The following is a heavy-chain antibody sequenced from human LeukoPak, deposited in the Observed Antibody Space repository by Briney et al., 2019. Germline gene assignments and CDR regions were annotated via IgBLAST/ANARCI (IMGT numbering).Heavy chain of an antibody. CDR2: INSDGSWT. V-gene: IGHV3-74*01. CDR3: VSFYETY. CDR1: GNYW. J-gene: IGHJ4*02. Sequence: GGSLRLSCAASGNYWMHWVRQVPGKGLVWVSHINSDGSWTSYADSVKGRFTISKDNAKNTVYLQMNSLRAEDTAVYYCVSFYETYWGRGTQVTVSS. D-gene: IGHD2/OR15-2a*01.